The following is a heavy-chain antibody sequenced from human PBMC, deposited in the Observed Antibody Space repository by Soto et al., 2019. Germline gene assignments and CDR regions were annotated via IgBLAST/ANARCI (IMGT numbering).Heavy chain of an antibody. CDR3: ATPSLGDRSGH. J-gene: IGHJ4*02. CDR1: GFTFSSYS. CDR2: ISSSSSYI. D-gene: IGHD3-22*01. Sequence: GGSLRLSCAASGFTFSSYSMNWVRQAPGKGLEWVSSISSSSSYIYYADSVKGLFTISRDNAKNSLYLQMNSLRAEDTAVYYCATPSLGDRSGHWGQGTLVTVSS. V-gene: IGHV3-21*01.